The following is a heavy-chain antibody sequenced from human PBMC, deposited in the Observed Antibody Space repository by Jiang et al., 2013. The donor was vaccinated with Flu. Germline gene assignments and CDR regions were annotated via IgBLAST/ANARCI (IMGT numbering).Heavy chain of an antibody. Sequence: GAEVKKPGSSVKVSCKASGGTFSSYAISWVRQAPGQGLEWMGGIIPIFGTANYAQKFQGRVTITADESTSTAYMELSSLRSEDTAVYYCASSIVVVPAAPVYDAFDIWGQGTMVTVSS. CDR1: GGTFSSYA. J-gene: IGHJ3*02. CDR3: ASSIVVVPAAPVYDAFDI. D-gene: IGHD2-2*01. V-gene: IGHV1-69*01. CDR2: IIPIFGTA.